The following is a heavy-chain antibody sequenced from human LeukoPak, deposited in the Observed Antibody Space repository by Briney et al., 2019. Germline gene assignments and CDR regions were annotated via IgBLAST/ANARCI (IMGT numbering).Heavy chain of an antibody. CDR2: IIPIFGTA. Sequence: SVTVSCTASGGTFSSYAISWVRQAPGQGLEWMGGIIPIFGTANYAQKFQGRVTITADESTSTAYMELSSLRSEDTAVYYCARAGARIAAAGTDYWGQGTLVTVSS. CDR1: GGTFSSYA. D-gene: IGHD6-13*01. CDR3: ARAGARIAAAGTDY. V-gene: IGHV1-69*13. J-gene: IGHJ4*02.